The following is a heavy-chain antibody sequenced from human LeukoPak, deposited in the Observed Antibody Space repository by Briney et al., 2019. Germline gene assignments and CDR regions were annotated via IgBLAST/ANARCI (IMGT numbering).Heavy chain of an antibody. CDR3: AKALLPFATVTAQSDY. J-gene: IGHJ4*02. Sequence: PGGSLRLSCAASGFTFSSYTMNWVRQAPGKGLEWVAFIRYDGSNKYYADSVKGRFTISRDNSKNTLYLQMNSLRAEDTAVYYCAKALLPFATVTAQSDYWGQGTLVTVSS. CDR2: IRYDGSNK. CDR1: GFTFSSYT. V-gene: IGHV3-30*02. D-gene: IGHD4-17*01.